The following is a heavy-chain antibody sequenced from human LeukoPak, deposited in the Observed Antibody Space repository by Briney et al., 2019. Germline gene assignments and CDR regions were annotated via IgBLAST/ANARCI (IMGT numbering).Heavy chain of an antibody. D-gene: IGHD3-3*01. V-gene: IGHV3-7*01. J-gene: IGHJ4*02. CDR3: TRDFF. CDR1: GFAISTYW. CDR2: INQDGSVK. Sequence: GGSLRLSCAASGFAISTYWMAWVRQAPGKGLEWVGNINQDGSVKHYVDSVRGRFTISRDNARNSVYLQMSALRVEDTAVYYCTRDFFWGQGSLVTASS.